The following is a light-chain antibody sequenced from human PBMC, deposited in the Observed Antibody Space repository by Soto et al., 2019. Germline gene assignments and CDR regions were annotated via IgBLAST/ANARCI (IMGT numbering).Light chain of an antibody. CDR1: SSDVGGYDY. Sequence: QSALTQPRSVSGSPGQSVTISCTGTSSDVGGYDYVSWYQHFPGKAPKLIIYDVNKRPSGVAARFSGSKSGNTASLTISGLQAEDDADYYCCSYAGSYTLVFGGGTQLTVL. CDR2: DVN. J-gene: IGLJ3*02. V-gene: IGLV2-11*01. CDR3: CSYAGSYTLV.